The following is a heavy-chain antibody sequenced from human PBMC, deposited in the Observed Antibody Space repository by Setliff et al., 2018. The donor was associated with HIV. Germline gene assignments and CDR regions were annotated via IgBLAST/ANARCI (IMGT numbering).Heavy chain of an antibody. Sequence: GGSLRLSCAASGFTFSNYVINWVRQAPGKGLEWISGISGSGVNSYYADSVKGRFTISRDDSKNTVYLQMNSLRAEDTAVYYCAKTSNTGYLFCSDYWGQGTLVTVSS. D-gene: IGHD3-9*01. CDR2: ISGSGVNS. J-gene: IGHJ4*02. CDR1: GFTFSNYV. CDR3: AKTSNTGYLFCSDY. V-gene: IGHV3-23*01.